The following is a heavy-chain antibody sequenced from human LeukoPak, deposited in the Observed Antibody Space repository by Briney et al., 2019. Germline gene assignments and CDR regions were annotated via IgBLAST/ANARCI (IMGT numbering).Heavy chain of an antibody. J-gene: IGHJ4*02. V-gene: IGHV3-48*03. Sequence: GGSLTLSCSASGFTFSSYEMSWVRQAPGKGLEWVSYISSSGSTIYYADSVKSRFTISRDNAKNSLYLQMNSLRAEDTAVYYCARDFRFLEDYWGQGTLVTVSS. CDR3: ARDFRFLEDY. CDR1: GFTFSSYE. CDR2: ISSSGSTI. D-gene: IGHD3-3*01.